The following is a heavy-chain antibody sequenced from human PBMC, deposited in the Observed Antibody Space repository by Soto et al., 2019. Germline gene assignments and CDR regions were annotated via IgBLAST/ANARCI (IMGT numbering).Heavy chain of an antibody. CDR2: IYYSGST. CDR3: ATRPIVVVVAATSYFDY. J-gene: IGHJ4*02. V-gene: IGHV4-39*01. CDR1: GGSISSSSYY. D-gene: IGHD2-15*01. Sequence: QLQLQESGPGLVKPSETLSLTCTVSGGSISSSSYYWGWIRQPPGKGLEWIGSIYYSGSTYYNPSLKSRVTISVDTSKNQFSLELSSVTAADTAVYYCATRPIVVVVAATSYFDYWGQGTLVTVSS.